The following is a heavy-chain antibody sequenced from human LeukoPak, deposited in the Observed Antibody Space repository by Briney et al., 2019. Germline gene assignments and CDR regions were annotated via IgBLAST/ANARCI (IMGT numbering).Heavy chain of an antibody. D-gene: IGHD6-19*01. CDR2: IYYSGST. Sequence: SETLSLTCTVSGGSISSYYWGWIRQPPGKGLEWIGSIYYSGSTYYNPSLKSRVTISVDTSKNQFSLKLSSVTAADTAVYYCARDTGSGSNDAFDIWGQGTMVTVSS. CDR3: ARDTGSGSNDAFDI. V-gene: IGHV4-39*07. CDR1: GGSISSYY. J-gene: IGHJ3*02.